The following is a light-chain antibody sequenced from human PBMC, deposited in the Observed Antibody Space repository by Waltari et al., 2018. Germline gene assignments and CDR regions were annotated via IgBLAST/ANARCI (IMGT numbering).Light chain of an antibody. CDR2: PAS. V-gene: IGKV1-12*01. Sequence: DIKMTQSPSSVSASVGDRVTITCRASLGISRWLGRYQQKPGKAPELLIYPASSLRSGVPSRFSGSVSWTDFTLTISSLQPEDFATYYCLQANSFPWTFGQGTKVE. CDR3: LQANSFPWT. J-gene: IGKJ1*01. CDR1: LGISRW.